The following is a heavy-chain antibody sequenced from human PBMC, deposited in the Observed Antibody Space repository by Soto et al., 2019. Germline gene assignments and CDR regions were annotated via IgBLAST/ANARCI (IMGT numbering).Heavy chain of an antibody. CDR2: IYYSGST. CDR1: GGSISSSSYY. Sequence: SETLSLTCTVSGGSISSSSYYWVWIRQPPGKGLEWIGSIYYSGSTYYNPSLKSRVTISVDTSKNQFSLKLSSVTAADTAVYYCARHSPYSSSGYYGLDVWGQGTTVTVSS. D-gene: IGHD6-6*01. CDR3: ARHSPYSSSGYYGLDV. J-gene: IGHJ6*02. V-gene: IGHV4-39*01.